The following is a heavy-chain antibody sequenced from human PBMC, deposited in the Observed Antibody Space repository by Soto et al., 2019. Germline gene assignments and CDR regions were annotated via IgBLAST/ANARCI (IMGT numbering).Heavy chain of an antibody. V-gene: IGHV4-31*03. Sequence: QVQLQESGPELVKPSQTLSLTCTVSAGAISSGGYYWSWIPQHPGKGLEWIGYIYYSGSTYYNPSLKSGVTISVDTSKNQFSLKLSSVTAADTAVYYCARERRNIGATILDYWGQGTLVTVSS. CDR2: IYYSGST. CDR1: AGAISSGGYY. CDR3: ARERRNIGATILDY. J-gene: IGHJ4*02. D-gene: IGHD5-12*01.